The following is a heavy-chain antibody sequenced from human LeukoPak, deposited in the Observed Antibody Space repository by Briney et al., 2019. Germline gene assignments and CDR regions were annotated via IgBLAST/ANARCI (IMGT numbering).Heavy chain of an antibody. D-gene: IGHD1-1*01. Sequence: SAKVSCKASGGTLCSFAISWVRQAPRQRLEWMGGIIPIFVTANYAQKFQGRVTITTDESTSTAYMELSSLRSEDAAVYYCARGPELERFDYRGQGTLVTVSS. CDR3: ARGPELERFDY. V-gene: IGHV1-69*05. J-gene: IGHJ4*02. CDR1: GGTLCSFA. CDR2: IIPIFVTA.